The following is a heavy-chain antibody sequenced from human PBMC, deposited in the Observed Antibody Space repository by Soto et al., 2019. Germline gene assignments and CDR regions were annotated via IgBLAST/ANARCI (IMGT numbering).Heavy chain of an antibody. V-gene: IGHV3-48*02. J-gene: IGHJ3*02. CDR1: GFTFSSYS. CDR3: ASSYDDRSGYYWRGNAFDI. CDR2: ISGSGDSI. Sequence: EVQLVESGGGLVQPGGSLRLSCTASGFTFSSYSMNWVRQAPGKGLEWVSYISGSGDSIYYADSVKGRFTISRDNAKNGLYLQMNSLRDENTAVYYCASSYDDRSGYYWRGNAFDIWGQGTVVTVSS. D-gene: IGHD3-22*01.